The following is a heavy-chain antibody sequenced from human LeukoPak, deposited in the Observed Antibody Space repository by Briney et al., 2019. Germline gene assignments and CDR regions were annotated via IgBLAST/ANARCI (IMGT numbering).Heavy chain of an antibody. CDR3: ARCRIAAALYYFDY. CDR2: IYHSGST. V-gene: IGHV4-4*02. CDR1: GGSISSSNW. J-gene: IGHJ4*02. Sequence: SETLSLTCAVSGGSISSSNWWSWVRQPPGKGLEWIGEIYHSGSTNYNPSLKSRVTISVDKSKNQFSLKLSSVTAADTAVYYCARCRIAAALYYFDYWGQGTLVTVSS. D-gene: IGHD6-13*01.